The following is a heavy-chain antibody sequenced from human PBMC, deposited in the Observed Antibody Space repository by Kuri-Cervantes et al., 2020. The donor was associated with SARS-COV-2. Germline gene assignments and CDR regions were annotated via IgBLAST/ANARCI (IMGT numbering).Heavy chain of an antibody. CDR1: GGSFSGHY. J-gene: IGHJ4*02. D-gene: IGHD5-12*01. V-gene: IGHV4-34*01. Sequence: GSLRLSCAVYGGSFSGHYWTWIRQAPGKGLEWIGEINHSGSTNYNPSLKSRVTISVDTSKNQFSLKLSSVTAADTAVYYCASGGKPRYGGYLSYWGQGNLVHGAS. CDR2: INHSGST. CDR3: ASGGKPRYGGYLSY.